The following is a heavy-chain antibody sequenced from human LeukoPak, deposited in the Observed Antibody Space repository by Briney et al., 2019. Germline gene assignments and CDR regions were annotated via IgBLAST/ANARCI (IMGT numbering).Heavy chain of an antibody. CDR3: AKVTVDTIGGIDY. V-gene: IGHV3-23*01. D-gene: IGHD3-16*01. Sequence: GGSLRLSCAASGFTLTRYAMHWVHQAPGKGLEWVSGINGSGGRTYYADSVKGRFTISRDITKNSLYLQMNSPRAEDTAVYYCAKVTVDTIGGIDYGGQGTLVTVSS. CDR1: GFTLTRYA. CDR2: INGSGGRT. J-gene: IGHJ4*02.